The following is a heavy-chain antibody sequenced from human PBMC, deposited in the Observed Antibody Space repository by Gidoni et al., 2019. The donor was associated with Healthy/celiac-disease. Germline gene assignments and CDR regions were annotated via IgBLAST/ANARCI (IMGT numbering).Heavy chain of an antibody. CDR2: IYYSGST. CDR1: GGSISSYY. V-gene: IGHV4-59*01. Sequence: QVQLQESGPGLVKPSETLSLTCTVSGGSISSYYWSWIRQPPGKGLEWIGYIYYSGSTNYNPSLKSRVTISVDTSKNQFSLKLSSVTAADTAVYYCARDRGAMADFDYWGQGTLVTVSS. D-gene: IGHD3-10*01. J-gene: IGHJ4*02. CDR3: ARDRGAMADFDY.